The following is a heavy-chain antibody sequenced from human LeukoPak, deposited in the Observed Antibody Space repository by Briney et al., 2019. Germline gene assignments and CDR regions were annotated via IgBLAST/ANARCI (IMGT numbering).Heavy chain of an antibody. CDR2: IIPIFGTA. J-gene: IGHJ4*02. CDR1: GGTFSSYA. Sequence: ASVKVSCKASGGTFSSYAISWVRQAPGQGLEWMGGIIPIFGTANYAQKFQDRVTITADESTSTAYMELSSLRSEDTAVYYCARSAYCGGDCYFDYWGQGTLVTVSS. CDR3: ARSAYCGGDCYFDY. V-gene: IGHV1-69*13. D-gene: IGHD2-21*02.